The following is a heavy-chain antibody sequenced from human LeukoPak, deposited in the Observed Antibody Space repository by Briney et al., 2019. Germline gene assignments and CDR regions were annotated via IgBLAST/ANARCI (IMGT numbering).Heavy chain of an antibody. Sequence: ASVKVSCKASGDTLTGYYIHWVRQAPRQGLEWMGCFDPNTGATHYAQKFQGRVTMTRDTSIVTDFLELRSLISDDTALYYCAGYTVVRGLTLSAFDIWGQGTMVTVSS. CDR2: FDPNTGAT. D-gene: IGHD3-10*01. CDR3: AGYTVVRGLTLSAFDI. J-gene: IGHJ3*02. V-gene: IGHV1-2*02. CDR1: GDTLTGYY.